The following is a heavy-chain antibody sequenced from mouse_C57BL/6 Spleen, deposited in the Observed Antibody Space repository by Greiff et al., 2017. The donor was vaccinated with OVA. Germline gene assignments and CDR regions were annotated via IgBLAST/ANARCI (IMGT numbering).Heavy chain of an antibody. CDR3: ARGPIYYDYDWYFDV. D-gene: IGHD2-4*01. J-gene: IGHJ1*03. Sequence: VQLQQSGPELVKPGASVKISCKASGYAFRSSWMNWVKQRPGKGLEWIGRIYPGDGDTNYNGKFKGKATLTADKSSSTAYMQLSSLTSEDSAVYFCARGPIYYDYDWYFDVWGTGTTVTVSS. V-gene: IGHV1-82*01. CDR2: IYPGDGDT. CDR1: GYAFRSSW.